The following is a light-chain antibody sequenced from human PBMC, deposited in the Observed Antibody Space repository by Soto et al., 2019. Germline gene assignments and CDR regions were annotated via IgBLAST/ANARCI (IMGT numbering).Light chain of an antibody. CDR2: NVS. CDR1: SSDVGSYNR. CDR3: SLYTGSSTLYV. V-gene: IGLV2-18*01. J-gene: IGLJ1*01. Sequence: QSALTQPPSVSGSPGQSVTISCTGASSDVGSYNRVSWYQQFPATAPKLMIYNVSHRPSGASNRFSGSKSGNTASLTISGLQAGDEADYYCSLYTGSSTLYVFGTGTKVTVL.